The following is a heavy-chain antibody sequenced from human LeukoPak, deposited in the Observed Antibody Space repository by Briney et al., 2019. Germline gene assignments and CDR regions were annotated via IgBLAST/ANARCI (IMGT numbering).Heavy chain of an antibody. CDR3: ARLPIVLRFLEWLPPEEGFDY. Sequence: ASVKVSCKASGYIFTRYAMYWVRQAPGQRLEWMGWINAGRGNTKYSQKLQGRVTMTTDTSTSTAYMELRSLRSDDTAVYYCARLPIVLRFLEWLPPEEGFDYWGQGTLVTVSS. V-gene: IGHV1-3*01. CDR1: GYIFTRYA. J-gene: IGHJ4*02. D-gene: IGHD3-3*01. CDR2: INAGRGNT.